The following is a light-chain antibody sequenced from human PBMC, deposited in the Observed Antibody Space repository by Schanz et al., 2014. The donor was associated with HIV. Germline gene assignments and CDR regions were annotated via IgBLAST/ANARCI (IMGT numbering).Light chain of an antibody. CDR1: SSDVGGYNY. V-gene: IGLV2-8*01. Sequence: QSALTQPPSASGSPGQSVTISCTGTSSDVGGYNYVSWYQQHPGKAPKLMIYEVTKRPSGVPDRFSGSKSGNTASLTISGLQSEDEADYYCSSYAGSNIFVFGGGTKLT. J-gene: IGLJ2*01. CDR2: EVT. CDR3: SSYAGSNIFV.